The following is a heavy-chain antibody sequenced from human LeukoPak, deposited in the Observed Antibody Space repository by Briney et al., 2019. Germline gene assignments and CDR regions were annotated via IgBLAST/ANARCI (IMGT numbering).Heavy chain of an antibody. V-gene: IGHV3-23*01. Sequence: GGTLRLSCGASGVIFSSYSMSWVRHAPGKGLEWVSVITGSGGNTYYADSVKGRFTISKDNSKNTVYLQMSSLRVDDTAVYYCAKAASSSWPSYYYGMDVWGQGTTVTVSS. D-gene: IGHD6-13*01. CDR1: GVIFSSYS. J-gene: IGHJ6*02. CDR2: ITGSGGNT. CDR3: AKAASSSWPSYYYGMDV.